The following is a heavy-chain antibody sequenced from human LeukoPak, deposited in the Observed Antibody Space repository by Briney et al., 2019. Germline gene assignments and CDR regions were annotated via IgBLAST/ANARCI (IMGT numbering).Heavy chain of an antibody. Sequence: PGGSLRLSCATSGFTFSSYSMNWVRQAPGKGLEWVSSISSTSSYIYYADSVKGRFTVSRDNAKNSLYLQVNSLRAEDTAVYYCAGGGGWYWGQGTLVTVSS. CDR3: AGGGGWY. D-gene: IGHD2-15*01. V-gene: IGHV3-21*01. CDR1: GFTFSSYS. J-gene: IGHJ4*02. CDR2: ISSTSSYI.